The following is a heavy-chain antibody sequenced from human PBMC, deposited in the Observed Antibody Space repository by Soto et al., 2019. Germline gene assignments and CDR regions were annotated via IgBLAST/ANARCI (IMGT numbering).Heavy chain of an antibody. J-gene: IGHJ2*01. D-gene: IGHD1-26*01. CDR2: ISSSSSYT. CDR1: GFTFSDYY. Sequence: LRLSCAASGFTFSDYYMSWIRQAPGKGLEWVSYISSSSSYTNYADSVKGRFTISRDNAKNSLYLQMNSLRAEDTAVYYCARVGGSYHWYFDLWGRGTLVTVSS. CDR3: ARVGGSYHWYFDL. V-gene: IGHV3-11*06.